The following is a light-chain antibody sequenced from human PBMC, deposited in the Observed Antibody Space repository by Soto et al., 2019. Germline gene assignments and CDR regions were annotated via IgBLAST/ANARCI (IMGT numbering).Light chain of an antibody. V-gene: IGKV3-20*01. J-gene: IGKJ5*01. CDR3: QQYNNWPPIT. Sequence: EIVLTQSPGTLSLSPGERATLSCRASQSVSSGYLAWDQQKPGQAPRLLIYGASTRATGIPDRFSGSGSGTDFTLTISSLEPEDFAVYYCQQYNNWPPITFGQGTRLEIK. CDR1: QSVSSGY. CDR2: GAS.